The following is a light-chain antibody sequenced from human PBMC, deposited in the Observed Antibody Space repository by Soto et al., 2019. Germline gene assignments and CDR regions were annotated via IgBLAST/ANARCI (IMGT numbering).Light chain of an antibody. V-gene: IGKV3-15*01. CDR1: QSVRSN. CDR2: GAS. J-gene: IGKJ1*01. CDR3: QQYNNWPRT. Sequence: EIVMTQSPATLSASPGERATLSCRASQSVRSNLAWYHQKPGQAPRLLIYGASTRATGIPARFSGSGSGTEFTLTINSLQSEDFAVYYCQQYNNWPRTFGQGTKVDIK.